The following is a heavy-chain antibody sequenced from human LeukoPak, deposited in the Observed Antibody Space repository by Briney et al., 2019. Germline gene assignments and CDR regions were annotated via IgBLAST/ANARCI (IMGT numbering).Heavy chain of an antibody. D-gene: IGHD3-22*01. V-gene: IGHV3-66*02. J-gene: IGHJ6*03. CDR2: IYSGGST. Sequence: GGSLRLSCAASGFSVSSNYMSWVRQAPGKGLEWVSVIYSGGSTYYADSVKGRFTISRDNSKNTLYLQMNSLRAEDTAVYYCAKYYYDSSGYYPYYYYYMDVWGKGTTVTLSS. CDR3: AKYYYDSSGYYPYYYYYMDV. CDR1: GFSVSSNY.